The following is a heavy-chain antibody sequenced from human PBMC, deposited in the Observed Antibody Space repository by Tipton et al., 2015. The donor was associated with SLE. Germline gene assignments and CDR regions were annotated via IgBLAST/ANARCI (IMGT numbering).Heavy chain of an antibody. CDR3: ARGMVTWGGAILGGDV. CDR2: IYYMGST. Sequence: TLSLTCSVSDGSIGSYYWNWLRQPPGKGLEWIGFIYYMGSTTYNPSLESRVTISIDTCKMQFSLKLTSVTAADTAVYYCARGMVTWGGAILGGDVWGQGTTVNVSS. V-gene: IGHV4-59*01. D-gene: IGHD2-21*02. CDR1: DGSIGSYY. J-gene: IGHJ6*01.